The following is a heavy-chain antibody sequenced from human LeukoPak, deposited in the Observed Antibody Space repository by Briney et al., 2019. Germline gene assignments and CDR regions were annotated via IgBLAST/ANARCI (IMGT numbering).Heavy chain of an antibody. CDR3: ASPIMVATTHDY. J-gene: IGHJ4*02. D-gene: IGHD5-12*01. Sequence: KPGGSLRLSCAASGFTFSSYSMNWVRQAPGKGLEWVSSISSSSSSYIYYADSVKGRFTISRDNAKNSLYLQMNSLRAEDTAVYYCASPIMVATTHDYWGQGTLVTVSS. CDR2: ISSSSSSYI. CDR1: GFTFSSYS. V-gene: IGHV3-21*01.